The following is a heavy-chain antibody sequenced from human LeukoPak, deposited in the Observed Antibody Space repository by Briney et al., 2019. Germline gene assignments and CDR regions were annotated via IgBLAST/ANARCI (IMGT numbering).Heavy chain of an antibody. D-gene: IGHD3-10*01. V-gene: IGHV3-23*01. CDR2: ISGSGGST. CDR3: AKGMGGSGSYYTFDY. CDR1: GFTFSSYA. Sequence: PGGSLRLSCAASGFTFSSYAMSWVRQAPGKGLEWVSAISGSGGSTYYADSVKGRFTISRDNSKNTLYLQMNSLRAEDTAVYYCAKGMGGSGSYYTFDYWGQGTLVIVSS. J-gene: IGHJ4*02.